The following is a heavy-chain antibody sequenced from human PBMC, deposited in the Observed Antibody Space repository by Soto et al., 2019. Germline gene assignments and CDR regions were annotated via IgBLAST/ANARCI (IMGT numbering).Heavy chain of an antibody. CDR3: ASTNDILKPSLIYMDV. Sequence: SETLSLTCAVYGGSFSGYYWSWIRQPPGKGLEWIGEINHSGSTNYNPSLKSRDTISVDTSKNQFSLKLSSVTAADTAVYYCASTNDILKPSLIYMDVWGKGTTVTVSS. J-gene: IGHJ6*03. CDR1: GGSFSGYY. D-gene: IGHD3-9*01. CDR2: INHSGST. V-gene: IGHV4-34*01.